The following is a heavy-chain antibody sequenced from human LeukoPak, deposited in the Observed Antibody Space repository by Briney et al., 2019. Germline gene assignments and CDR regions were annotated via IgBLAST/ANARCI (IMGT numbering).Heavy chain of an antibody. CDR1: RFTFSDYY. Sequence: GGSLRLSCVASRFTFSDYYMSWIRQAPGKGLEWVSYISSSGSTIYYADSVKGRFTISRDNAKNSLYLQMNSLRAEDTAVYYCARDREAAGTSVDYWGQGTPVTVSS. CDR2: ISSSGSTI. J-gene: IGHJ4*02. CDR3: ARDREAAGTSVDY. D-gene: IGHD6-13*01. V-gene: IGHV3-11*01.